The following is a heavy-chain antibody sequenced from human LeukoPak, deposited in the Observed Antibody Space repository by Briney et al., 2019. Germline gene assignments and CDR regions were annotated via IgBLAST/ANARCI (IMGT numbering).Heavy chain of an antibody. CDR2: IGHTGSIT. V-gene: IGHV3-48*04. J-gene: IGHJ1*01. CDR1: GFTFGSYS. CDR3: YFQY. D-gene: IGHD3-10*01. Sequence: GGSLRLSCAGSGFTFGSYSMNWVRHAPGKGLEWVSYIGHTGSITDYADSVKGRFTISRDNDTAVYYCVRDGAVVTSGSYPWRYFQYWGQGTLVTVSS.